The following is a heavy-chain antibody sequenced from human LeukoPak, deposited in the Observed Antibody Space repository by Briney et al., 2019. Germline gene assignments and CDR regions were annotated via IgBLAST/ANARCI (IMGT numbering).Heavy chain of an antibody. D-gene: IGHD2-15*01. CDR1: GFTFSSYE. CDR2: ITSSSAK. V-gene: IGHV3-48*03. CDR3: AKDAQYCSGGSCYSSGTGYFDY. Sequence: SGGSLRLSCAASGFTFSSYEMNWVRQAPGKGLEWVSYITSSSAKNYADSVKGRFTISRDNSKNTLYLQMNSLRAEDTAVYYCAKDAQYCSGGSCYSSGTGYFDYWGQGTLVTVSS. J-gene: IGHJ4*02.